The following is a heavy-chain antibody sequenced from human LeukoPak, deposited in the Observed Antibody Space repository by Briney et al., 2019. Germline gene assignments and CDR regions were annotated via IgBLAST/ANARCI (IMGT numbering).Heavy chain of an antibody. J-gene: IGHJ5*02. CDR1: GGTFSSYA. CDR3: ARVAAVAGNRWFDP. D-gene: IGHD6-19*01. CDR2: IIPIFGTA. V-gene: IGHV1-69*13. Sequence: SVKVSCKASGGTFSSYAISWVRQAPGQGLEWMGGIIPIFGTANYAQKFQGRVTITADESTSTAYMELSSLRSEDTAVYYCARVAAVAGNRWFDPWGQGTLVTVSS.